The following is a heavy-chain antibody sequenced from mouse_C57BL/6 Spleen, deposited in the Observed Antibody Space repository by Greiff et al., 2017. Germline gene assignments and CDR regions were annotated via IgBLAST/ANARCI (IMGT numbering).Heavy chain of an antibody. CDR1: GYAFSSSW. V-gene: IGHV1-82*01. Sequence: QVQLQQSGPELVKPGASVKISCKASGYAFSSSWMNWVKQRPGKGLEWIGRIYPGDGDTNYNGKFKGKATLTADKSSSTAYMQLSSLTSEDSAVYFCAITTLYYYAMDYGGQGTSVTVSS. CDR2: IYPGDGDT. CDR3: AITTLYYYAMDY. D-gene: IGHD2-4*01. J-gene: IGHJ4*01.